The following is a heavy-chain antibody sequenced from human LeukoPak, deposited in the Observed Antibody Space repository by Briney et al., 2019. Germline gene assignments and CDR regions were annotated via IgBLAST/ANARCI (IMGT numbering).Heavy chain of an antibody. CDR1: GFTFSNSG. Sequence: GGSLRLSCAASGFTFSNSGMNWVRQAPGKGLEWVSYISSSGSTLYYADSVRGRFTISRDNAKDSLYLQMNSLRAEDTAVYFCARVQVAVQSVFDYFDYWGQGTLVTVSS. J-gene: IGHJ4*02. CDR2: ISSSGSTL. V-gene: IGHV3-48*04. D-gene: IGHD2-2*01. CDR3: ARVQVAVQSVFDYFDY.